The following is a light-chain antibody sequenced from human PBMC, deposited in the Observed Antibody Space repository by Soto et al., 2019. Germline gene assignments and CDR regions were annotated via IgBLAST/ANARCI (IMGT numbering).Light chain of an antibody. V-gene: IGKV1-5*03. J-gene: IGKJ4*01. CDR2: RAS. CDR3: QQYNSSSLT. CDR1: QSVNIW. Sequence: DIQMTQYPSTLSASVGDRVTITSRASQSVNIWLAWYQHKPGKAPRLIIYRASNLEGGVPRRFSGSGSGTEFTRTISSLQPDDFATYYCQQYNSSSLTFGGGTKVEIK.